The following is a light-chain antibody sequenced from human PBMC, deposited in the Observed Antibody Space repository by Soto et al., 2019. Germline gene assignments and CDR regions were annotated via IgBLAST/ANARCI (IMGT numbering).Light chain of an antibody. J-gene: IGLJ1*01. CDR2: DNN. CDR1: SSNIGNYY. V-gene: IGLV1-51*01. Sequence: QSVLTQPPSVSAAPRQKVTISCSGSSSNIGNYYVSWYQQFPGTAPKLLIYDNNKRPSAIPDRFSGSRSGTSATLDITGLQNGDEADDYCSSYTGGNPTYVFGTGTKLTVL. CDR3: SSYTGGNPTYV.